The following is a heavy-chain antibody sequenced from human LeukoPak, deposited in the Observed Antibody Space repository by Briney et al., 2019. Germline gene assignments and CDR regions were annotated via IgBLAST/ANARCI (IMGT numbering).Heavy chain of an antibody. J-gene: IGHJ4*02. CDR3: ARGPAWEVYFDY. V-gene: IGHV3-30*02. CDR2: IRYDGSNK. D-gene: IGHD1-26*01. Sequence: GGSLRLSCAASGFTFSSYGMHWVRQAPGKGLEWVAFIRYDGSNKYYADSVKGRFTISRDNSKNTLYLQMNSLRAEDTAVYYCARGPAWEVYFDYWGQGTLVTVSS. CDR1: GFTFSSYG.